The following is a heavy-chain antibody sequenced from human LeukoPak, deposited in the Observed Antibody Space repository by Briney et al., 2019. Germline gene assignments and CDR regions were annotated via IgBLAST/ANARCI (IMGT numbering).Heavy chain of an antibody. J-gene: IGHJ4*02. Sequence: SETLSLTCAVYGGSFSGYYWSWICQPPGKGLEWIGEINHSGSTNYNPSLKSRVTISVDTSKNQFSLKLSSVTAADTAVYYCASASTVTTSDYWGQGTLVTVSS. CDR2: INHSGST. CDR1: GGSFSGYY. D-gene: IGHD4-17*01. CDR3: ASASTVTTSDY. V-gene: IGHV4-34*01.